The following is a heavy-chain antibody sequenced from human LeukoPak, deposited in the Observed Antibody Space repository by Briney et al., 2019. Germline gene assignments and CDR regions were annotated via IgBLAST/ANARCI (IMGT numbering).Heavy chain of an antibody. J-gene: IGHJ1*01. CDR2: INPSGGST. D-gene: IGHD6-6*01. V-gene: IGHV1-46*01. Sequence: GASVKVSCKASGYTFTSYYMHWVRQAPGQGLEWMGIINPSGGSTSYAQKFQGRVTMTRDTSTSTVYMELNSLRSEDTAVYYCARGRSIAARPGYFQHWGQGTLVTVSS. CDR1: GYTFTSYY. CDR3: ARGRSIAARPGYFQH.